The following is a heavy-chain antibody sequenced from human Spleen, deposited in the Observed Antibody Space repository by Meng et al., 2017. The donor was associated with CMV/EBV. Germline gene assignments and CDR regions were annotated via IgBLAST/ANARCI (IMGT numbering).Heavy chain of an antibody. CDR1: GFTFSSYS. CDR3: ARDPPGGTADY. V-gene: IGHV3-21*01. D-gene: IGHD1-26*01. Sequence: SCAASGFTFSSYSMNWVRQAPGKGLEWVSSISSSGTYIYYADSVKGRFTISRDNAKNSLYLQMNSLRAEDTAVYYCARDPPGGTADYWGQGTLVTVSS. J-gene: IGHJ4*02. CDR2: ISSSGTYI.